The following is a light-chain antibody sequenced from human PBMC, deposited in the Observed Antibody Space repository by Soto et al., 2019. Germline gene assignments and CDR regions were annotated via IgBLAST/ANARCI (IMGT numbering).Light chain of an antibody. CDR1: SSDIGGYNY. CDR3: SSYTRTSTIYV. J-gene: IGLJ1*01. V-gene: IGLV2-14*03. Sequence: QSALTQPASVSGSPGQSITISCTGTSSDIGGYNYVSWYQQLPGKVPKLIIYDVSNRPSGVSDRFSGSKSGNAASLTISGLQAEDEDEFFCSSYTRTSTIYVFGTGTKLTVL. CDR2: DVS.